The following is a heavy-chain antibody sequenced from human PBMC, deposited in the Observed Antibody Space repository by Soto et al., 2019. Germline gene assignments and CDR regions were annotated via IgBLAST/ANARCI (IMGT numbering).Heavy chain of an antibody. Sequence: LSLTCAVSSGSISSSNWWSWVRQPPGKGLEWIGEIYHSGSTNYNPSLKSRVTISVDKSKNQFSLKLSSVTAADTAVYYCARVGITIFGVVIAPNYYYYYMDVWGKGTTVTVSS. CDR3: ARVGITIFGVVIAPNYYYYYMDV. J-gene: IGHJ6*03. CDR1: SGSISSSNW. V-gene: IGHV4-4*02. D-gene: IGHD3-3*01. CDR2: IYHSGST.